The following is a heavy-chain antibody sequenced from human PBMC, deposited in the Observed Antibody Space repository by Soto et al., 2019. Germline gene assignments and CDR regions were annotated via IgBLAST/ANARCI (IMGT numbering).Heavy chain of an antibody. Sequence: EVQLLESGGGLVQPGGSLRLSCAASGFTFSSYAMSWVRQAPGKGLEWVSAISGSGGSTYYADSVQGRFTISRDNSKNTLYLQMNSLRAEDTAVYYCAKGYDFWSGRYDYWGQGTLVTVSS. J-gene: IGHJ4*02. CDR1: GFTFSSYA. V-gene: IGHV3-23*01. CDR2: ISGSGGST. D-gene: IGHD3-3*01. CDR3: AKGYDFWSGRYDY.